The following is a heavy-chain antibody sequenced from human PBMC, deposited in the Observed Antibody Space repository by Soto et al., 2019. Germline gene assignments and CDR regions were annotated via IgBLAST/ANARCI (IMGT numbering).Heavy chain of an antibody. Sequence: QVQLQESGPGLVKPSQTLSLTCIVSSGSTSSGDYYRSWIRQYPGKGQEWIGSIHYSGTIYYNPSLRSRATMSVDTSNFQFSLKLSSVTAADTAVYYCTRGLDWAKLGYWGQGTLVTVSS. CDR3: TRGLDWAKLGY. CDR2: IHYSGTI. J-gene: IGHJ4*02. V-gene: IGHV4-31*03. D-gene: IGHD3-16*01. CDR1: SGSTSSGDYY.